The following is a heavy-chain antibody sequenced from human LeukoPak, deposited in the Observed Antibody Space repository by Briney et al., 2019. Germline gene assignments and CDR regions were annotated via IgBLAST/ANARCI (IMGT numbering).Heavy chain of an antibody. J-gene: IGHJ3*02. CDR2: IYYSGST. CDR3: AREPAGAFDI. Sequence: PSETLSLTCTVSGGSISSYYWSWIRQPPGRGLEWIGYIYYSGSTNYNPSLKSRVTISVDTSKTQFSLKLSSVSAADTAVYYCAREPAGAFDIWGQGTMVTVSS. CDR1: GGSISSYY. D-gene: IGHD2-2*01. V-gene: IGHV4-59*12.